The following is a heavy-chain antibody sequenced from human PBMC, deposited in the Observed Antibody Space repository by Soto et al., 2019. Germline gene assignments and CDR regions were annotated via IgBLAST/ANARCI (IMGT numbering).Heavy chain of an antibody. Sequence: GASVKVSCKASGGTFSSYTISWVRQAPGQGLEWMGRIIPILGIANYAQKFQGRVTITADKSTSTAYMELSSLRSEDTAVYYCASTHSYCSGGSCYSGFDYWGQGTLVTVSS. V-gene: IGHV1-69*02. CDR3: ASTHSYCSGGSCYSGFDY. CDR1: GGTFSSYT. CDR2: IIPILGIA. D-gene: IGHD2-15*01. J-gene: IGHJ4*02.